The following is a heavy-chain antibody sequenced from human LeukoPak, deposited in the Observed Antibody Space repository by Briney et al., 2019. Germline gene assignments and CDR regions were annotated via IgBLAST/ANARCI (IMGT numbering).Heavy chain of an antibody. D-gene: IGHD6-25*01. V-gene: IGHV3-30*18. Sequence: GRSLRLSCAASGFTFSSYGMHWVRQAPGKGLEWVAVIWYGGSNKYYADSVKGRFTISRDNSKNTLYLQMNSLRVEDTAVYYCVKDFKNSGIFDYGGREPLVTVPS. CDR2: IWYGGSNK. J-gene: IGHJ4*02. CDR3: VKDFKNSGIFDY. CDR1: GFTFSSYG.